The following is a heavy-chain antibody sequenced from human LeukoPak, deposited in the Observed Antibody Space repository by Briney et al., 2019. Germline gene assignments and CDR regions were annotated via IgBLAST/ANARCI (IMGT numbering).Heavy chain of an antibody. J-gene: IGHJ4*02. D-gene: IGHD3-9*01. CDR3: AKQLLVIMDDY. V-gene: IGHV3-23*01. CDR2: ISGSGGST. CDR1: VFTFSSYA. Sequence: PGGSLRLSCAASVFTFSSYAMSWVRPAPGKGLEGVSAISGSGGSTYYADSVKGRFTISSDNSKNTLYLQMKRLRAEDTAVYYCAKQLLVIMDDYWGQGTLVTVSS.